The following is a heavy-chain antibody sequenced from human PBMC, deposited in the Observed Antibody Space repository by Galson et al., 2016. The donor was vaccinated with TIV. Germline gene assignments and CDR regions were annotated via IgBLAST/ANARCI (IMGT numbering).Heavy chain of an antibody. CDR3: ARGGSGYYQVFDY. J-gene: IGHJ4*02. V-gene: IGHV4-38-2*02. CDR1: GYSISSGYY. Sequence: TLSLTCIVSGYSISSGYYWGWIRQPPGKGLEWIGRIYTSGRNNYNPSLKSRVTMSVDTSKNQFSLKLSSVTATDAAVYYCARGGSGYYQVFDYWGQGTLVTVSS. CDR2: IYTSGRN. D-gene: IGHD3-3*01.